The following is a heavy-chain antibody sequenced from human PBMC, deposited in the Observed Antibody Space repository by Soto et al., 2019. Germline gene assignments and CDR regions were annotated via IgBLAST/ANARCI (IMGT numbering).Heavy chain of an antibody. Sequence: EVQLVESGGGLVQPGGSLRLSCAASGFAFSTKWMHWVRQGPGKGLVWVSRINIDGTSTNYADSVKGRFTISRDTAKNMLYLQMDSLRAEDTAVYYCARIPYSDTDPCPWGQGTLVTVSS. CDR1: GFAFSTKW. V-gene: IGHV3-74*01. J-gene: IGHJ5*02. CDR2: INIDGTST. D-gene: IGHD1-26*01. CDR3: ARIPYSDTDPCP.